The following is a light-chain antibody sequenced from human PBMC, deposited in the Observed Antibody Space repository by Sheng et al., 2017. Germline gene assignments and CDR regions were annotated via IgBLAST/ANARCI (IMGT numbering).Light chain of an antibody. Sequence: EIVLTQSPGTLSLSPGEGATLSCRASQSVSNSYLAWYQQTPGQAPRLLIYGASRRATGIPDRFSGSGSGTDFTLTISRLEPEDFAVYFCQQYGRSTPVTFGQGTRLEIK. J-gene: IGKJ5*01. CDR3: QQYGRSTPVT. CDR2: GAS. V-gene: IGKV3-20*01. CDR1: QSVSNSY.